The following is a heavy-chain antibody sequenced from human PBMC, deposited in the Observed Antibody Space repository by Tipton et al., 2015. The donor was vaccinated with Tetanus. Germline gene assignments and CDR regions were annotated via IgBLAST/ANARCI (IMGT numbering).Heavy chain of an antibody. CDR3: AREDVYYHDGSGFYAFDV. J-gene: IGHJ3*01. CDR2: IYVTGAT. CDR1: GGSISNYY. V-gene: IGHV4-4*07. Sequence: TLSLTCSVSGGSISNYYWNWIRQPAGKGLEWTGRIYVTGATNHSPALQSRVTMSIDRAKNQLSLTLTSVTAADAAMYYCAREDVYYHDGSGFYAFDVWGRGTMVAVSS. D-gene: IGHD3-22*01.